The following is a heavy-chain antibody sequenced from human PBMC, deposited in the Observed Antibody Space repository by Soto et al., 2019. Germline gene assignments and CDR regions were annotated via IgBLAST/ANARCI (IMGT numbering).Heavy chain of an antibody. D-gene: IGHD6-13*01. V-gene: IGHV1-69*06. Sequence: QVQLVQSGAEVKKPGSSVKVSCKASGGTFSSYAISWVRQAPGQGLEWMGGIIPIFGTANYAQKFQGRVTITADKSTSTAYMELSNLRSEDTAVYYCAREGGAAAGTLHSHYYYYGMDVWGQGTTVTVSS. J-gene: IGHJ6*02. CDR2: IIPIFGTA. CDR1: GGTFSSYA. CDR3: AREGGAAAGTLHSHYYYYGMDV.